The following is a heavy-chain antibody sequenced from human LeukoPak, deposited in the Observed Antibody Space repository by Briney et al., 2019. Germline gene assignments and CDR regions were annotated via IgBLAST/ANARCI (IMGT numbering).Heavy chain of an antibody. CDR1: GFTFSRYW. CDR2: IKHDGSEQ. J-gene: IGHJ6*03. V-gene: IGHV3-7*01. Sequence: GGSLRLSXAGSGFTFSRYWMSWVRQAPGKGLEWVANIKHDGSEQYYVDSVKGRFTISRDNARNSLYLQMNSLRDEDAAVYYCATLMSARSGYMDVWGKGTTVTVSS. D-gene: IGHD3-10*01. CDR3: ATLMSARSGYMDV.